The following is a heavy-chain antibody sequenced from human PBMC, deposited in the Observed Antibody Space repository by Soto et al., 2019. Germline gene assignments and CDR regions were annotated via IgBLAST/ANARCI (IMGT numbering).Heavy chain of an antibody. D-gene: IGHD3-10*01. CDR3: AKVWFGEISHFDS. V-gene: IGHV3-15*07. CDR1: GFTFSNAW. Sequence: PGGSLRLSCAASGFTFSNAWMNWVRQAPGKGLEWVGRIKSKTDGGTTDYAAPVKGRFTISRDDSKNTLYLQMNSLRADDTAVYYCAKVWFGEISHFDSWGKGTLVTVSS. CDR2: IKSKTDGGTT. J-gene: IGHJ4*02.